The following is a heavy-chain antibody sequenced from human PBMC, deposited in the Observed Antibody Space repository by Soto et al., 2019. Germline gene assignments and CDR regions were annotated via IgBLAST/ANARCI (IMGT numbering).Heavy chain of an antibody. J-gene: IGHJ6*02. Sequence: EVQLLESGGGLVQPGGSLRLSCAASGFTFSSYAMSWVRQAPGKGLEWVSAISGSGGSTYYADSVKGRFTISRDNSKNXXYLQMNSLRAEDTDVYYCARGIAVAGHYYYYGMDVWGQGTTVTVSS. CDR1: GFTFSSYA. V-gene: IGHV3-23*01. CDR3: ARGIAVAGHYYYYGMDV. D-gene: IGHD6-19*01. CDR2: ISGSGGST.